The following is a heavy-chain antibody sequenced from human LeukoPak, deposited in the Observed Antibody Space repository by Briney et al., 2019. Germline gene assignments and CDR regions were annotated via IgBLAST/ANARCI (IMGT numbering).Heavy chain of an antibody. V-gene: IGHV4-59*01. CDR2: IYYSGST. CDR1: GGSISSYY. J-gene: IGHJ4*02. CDR3: ASQIMSSSRQAFDY. Sequence: PSXTLSLTCTVSGGSISSYYWSWIRQPPGKGLEWIGYIYYSGSTNYNPSLKRRVNISVEKSKKKFSLKLSSVTAADTAVYYCASQIMSSSRQAFDYWGQGTLVTVSS. D-gene: IGHD6-13*01.